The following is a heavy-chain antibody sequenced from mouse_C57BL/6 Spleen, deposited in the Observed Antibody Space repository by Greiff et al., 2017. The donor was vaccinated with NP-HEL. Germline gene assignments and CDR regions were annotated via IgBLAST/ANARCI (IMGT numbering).Heavy chain of an antibody. CDR2: IDPSDSET. CDR3: ARRTGYYAMDY. CDR1: GYTFTSYW. J-gene: IGHJ4*01. V-gene: IGHV1-52*01. Sequence: QVHVKQPGAELVRPGSSVKLSCKASGYTFTSYWMHWVKQRPIQGLEWIGNIDPSDSETHYNQKFKDKATLTVDKSSSTAYMQLSSLTSEDSAVYYCARRTGYYAMDYWGQGTSVTVSS.